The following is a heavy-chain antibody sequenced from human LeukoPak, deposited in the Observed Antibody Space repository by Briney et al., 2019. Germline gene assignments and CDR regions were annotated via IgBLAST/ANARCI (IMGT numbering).Heavy chain of an antibody. V-gene: IGHV3-21*04. D-gene: IGHD5-24*01. CDR1: GFSFSSYS. CDR3: AGQRATKNSRAFDI. J-gene: IGHJ3*02. Sequence: GGSLRLSCAASGFSFSSYSMNWVRQAPGKGLEWVSSISSGGRYVYYADSVKGRFTISRDNSKNTLYLQMNSLRAEDTAVYYCAGQRATKNSRAFDIWGQGTMVTVSS. CDR2: ISSGGRYV.